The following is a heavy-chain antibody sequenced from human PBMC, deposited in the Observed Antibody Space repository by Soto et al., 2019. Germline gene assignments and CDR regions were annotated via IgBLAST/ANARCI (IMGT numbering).Heavy chain of an antibody. D-gene: IGHD4-4*01. V-gene: IGHV3-7*01. CDR3: VRGGSNYAS. CDR1: GFTFSDSW. Sequence: EVQLVESGGGLVQPGGSLRLSCTAPGFTFSDSWMTWVRQAPGKGLEWVARIKPDESEKKYADSVKGRFSISRDNAKNSMYLQMDSLRGEDTAVYYCVRGGSNYASWGQGTLGSVSS. CDR2: IKPDESEK. J-gene: IGHJ5*02.